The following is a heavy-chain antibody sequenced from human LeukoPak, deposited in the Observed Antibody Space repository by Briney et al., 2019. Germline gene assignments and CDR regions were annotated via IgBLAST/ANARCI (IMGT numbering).Heavy chain of an antibody. D-gene: IGHD4-17*01. J-gene: IGHJ5*02. CDR1: GYTFTAYY. CDR2: INPNTGVT. Sequence: ASVKASCKASGYTFTAYYVHWVRQAPGQGLEWMGLINPNTGVTKFAQKFHGRVTMSRDTSSSTAYMELNRLTPDDTAVYYCARGDYGRGDPWGQGSLVTVSA. CDR3: ARGDYGRGDP. V-gene: IGHV1-2*06.